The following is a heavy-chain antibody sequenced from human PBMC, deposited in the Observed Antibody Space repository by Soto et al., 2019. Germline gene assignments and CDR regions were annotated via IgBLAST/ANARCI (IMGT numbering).Heavy chain of an antibody. CDR1: GYSFANYT. D-gene: IGHD3-10*01. Sequence: QVQLVQSGAEVKKPGASVTVCCKASGYSFANYTIHWVRQAPGQGLEWMGWLNPDTASTKFSPKFQGRVIITRDKSANTAFMQLTSLTSEDTALYYCARGGGYYGSGAYYRGYFDHWGLGTLVAVSS. CDR2: LNPDTAST. J-gene: IGHJ4*02. CDR3: ARGGGYYGSGAYYRGYFDH. V-gene: IGHV1-3*01.